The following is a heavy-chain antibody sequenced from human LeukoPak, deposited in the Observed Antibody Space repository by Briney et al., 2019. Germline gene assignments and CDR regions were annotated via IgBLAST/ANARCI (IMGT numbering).Heavy chain of an antibody. V-gene: IGHV1-69*13. CDR2: IIPIFGTA. Sequence: SAKVSCKASGGPFSSYAISWVRPAPGQGLEWMGGIIPIFGTANYAQKFQGRVTITADESTSTAYMELSSLRSEDTAVYYCARDRGSGYVLDYWGQGTLVTVSS. CDR1: GGPFSSYA. CDR3: ARDRGSGYVLDY. J-gene: IGHJ4*02. D-gene: IGHD5-12*01.